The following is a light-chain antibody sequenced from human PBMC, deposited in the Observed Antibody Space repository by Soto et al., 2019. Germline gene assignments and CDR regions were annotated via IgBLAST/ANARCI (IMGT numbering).Light chain of an antibody. CDR1: QSINNL. Sequence: QITQSASTVTASVGDRVTITCRASQSINNLLAWYQQKPGKAPKFLIYDVSTLESGVPSRFSGSGSGTEFTLTISSLQPDDFATYYCQQYDSYPLTFGGGTKVDIK. J-gene: IGKJ4*01. V-gene: IGKV1-5*01. CDR3: QQYDSYPLT. CDR2: DVS.